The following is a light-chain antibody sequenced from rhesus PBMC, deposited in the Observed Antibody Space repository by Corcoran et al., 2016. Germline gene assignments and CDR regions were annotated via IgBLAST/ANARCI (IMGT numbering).Light chain of an antibody. V-gene: IGKV3-40*03. CDR2: SAY. Sequence: EIVMTQSPATLSLSPGETATLSCRASQSVGSYLAWYQQTPGQAPKLLVHSAYFRATGIPYRFSGSGARKDFPITISSLEPEDVGVYHCQQYNDLLPTFGQGTKVEIK. CDR1: QSVGSY. J-gene: IGKJ1*01. CDR3: QQYNDLLPT.